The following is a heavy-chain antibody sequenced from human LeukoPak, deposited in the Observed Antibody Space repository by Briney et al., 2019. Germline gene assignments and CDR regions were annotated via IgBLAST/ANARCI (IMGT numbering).Heavy chain of an antibody. CDR1: GFTFSNAW. CDR2: IKSKTDGGTT. V-gene: IGHV3-15*01. CDR3: TTDRGAFWSVDAFDI. Sequence: GGSLRLSCAASGFTFSNAWMSWVRQAPGKGLEWVGRIKSKTDGGTTDYAAPVKGRFTISRDDSKNMLYLQMNSLKTEDTAVYYCTTDRGAFWSVDAFDIWGQGTMVTVSS. D-gene: IGHD3-3*01. J-gene: IGHJ3*02.